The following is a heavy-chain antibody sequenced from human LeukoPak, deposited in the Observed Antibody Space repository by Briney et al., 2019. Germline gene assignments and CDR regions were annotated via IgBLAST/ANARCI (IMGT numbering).Heavy chain of an antibody. Sequence: SETLSLTCTVSGGSISSGGYYWSWIRQHPGKGLEWIGYIYYSGSTYYNPSLKSRVTISVDTSKNQFSLKLSSVTAADTAMYYCARVDSHCSSTSCYYWFDPWGQGTLVTVSS. CDR1: GGSISSGGYY. J-gene: IGHJ5*02. V-gene: IGHV4-31*03. CDR2: IYYSGST. D-gene: IGHD2-2*01. CDR3: ARVDSHCSSTSCYYWFDP.